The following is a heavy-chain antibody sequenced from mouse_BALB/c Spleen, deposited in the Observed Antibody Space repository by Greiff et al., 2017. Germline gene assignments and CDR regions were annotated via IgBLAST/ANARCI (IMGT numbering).Heavy chain of an antibody. J-gene: IGHJ1*01. CDR3: ARGRPYFDF. CDR1: GFTFSSYA. Sequence: DVKLVESGGGLVKPGGSLKLSCAASGFTFSSYAMSWVRQTPEKRLEWVVSISSGGSTYYPESVKGRFTISRDNARNILYLQMRSLRSEDTAMYYCARGRPYFDFWGAGTTVTVSS. CDR2: ISSGGST. D-gene: IGHD1-2*01. V-gene: IGHV5-6-5*01.